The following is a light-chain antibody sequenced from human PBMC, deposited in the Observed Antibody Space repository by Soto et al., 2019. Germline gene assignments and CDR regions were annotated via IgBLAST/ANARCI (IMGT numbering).Light chain of an antibody. CDR2: DND. Sequence: QTVVTQPPSVSAAPGQSVTISCSGSASNIGTQFVSWYQQLPGAAPKLLIYDNDKRPSDIPDRFSGSTSDTSATLTITGLQTGDAADYYCGTWDRGLTVGVFGGGTKLTVL. V-gene: IGLV1-51*01. CDR1: ASNIGTQF. CDR3: GTWDRGLTVGV. J-gene: IGLJ2*01.